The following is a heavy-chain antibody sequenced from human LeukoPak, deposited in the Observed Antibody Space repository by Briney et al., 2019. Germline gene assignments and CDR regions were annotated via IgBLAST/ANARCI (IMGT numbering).Heavy chain of an antibody. Sequence: ASVKVSCKASGYTFTSYDINWVRQATGQGLEWMGWMNPNSGNTGYAQKFQGRVTMTRNTSISTAYMELSSLRSEDTAVYYCARGVYYYDSSGYYYTDYWGQRTLVTVSS. CDR2: MNPNSGNT. CDR1: GYTFTSYD. D-gene: IGHD3-22*01. CDR3: ARGVYYYDSSGYYYTDY. V-gene: IGHV1-8*01. J-gene: IGHJ4*02.